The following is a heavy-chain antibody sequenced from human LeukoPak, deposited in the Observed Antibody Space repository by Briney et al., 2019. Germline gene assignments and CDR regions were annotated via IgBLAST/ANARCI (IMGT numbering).Heavy chain of an antibody. CDR2: ISGSGGST. Sequence: TGGSLRLSCAASGFTFSSYAMSWLRQAPGKGLEWVSAISGSGGSTYYADSVKGRFTISRDNSKTTLYLQMNSLRAEDTAVYYCAKGQYCSGGSCYSYYYYYYMDVWGKGTTVTVSS. V-gene: IGHV3-23*01. J-gene: IGHJ6*03. CDR3: AKGQYCSGGSCYSYYYYYYMDV. CDR1: GFTFSSYA. D-gene: IGHD2-15*01.